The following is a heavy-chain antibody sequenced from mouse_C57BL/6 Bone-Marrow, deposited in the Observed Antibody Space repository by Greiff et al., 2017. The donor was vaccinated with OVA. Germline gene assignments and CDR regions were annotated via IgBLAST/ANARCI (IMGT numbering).Heavy chain of an antibody. V-gene: IGHV10-1*01. CDR2: IRSKSNNYAT. J-gene: IGHJ3*01. CDR1: GFSFNTYA. D-gene: IGHD1-1*01. CDR3: VRPYYGGGIAY. Sequence: EVQLQESGGGLVQPKGSLRLSCAASGFSFNTYAMNWVRQAPGKGLEWVARIRSKSNNYATYYADSVKDRFTISRDDSESMLYLQMNNLKTEDTAMYYCVRPYYGGGIAYWGQGTLVTVSA.